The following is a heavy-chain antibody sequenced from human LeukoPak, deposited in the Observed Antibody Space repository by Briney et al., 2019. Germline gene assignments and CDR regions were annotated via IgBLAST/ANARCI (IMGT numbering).Heavy chain of an antibody. CDR3: ARGAVQDYYDSSGYYPDFDY. V-gene: IGHV4-34*01. D-gene: IGHD3-22*01. CDR1: GGSFSGYY. CDR2: IYHSGST. J-gene: IGHJ4*02. Sequence: PSETLSLTCAVYGGSFSGYYWSWIRQPPGKGLEWIGYIYHSGSTYYNPSLKSRVTISVDRSKNQFSLKLSSVTAADTAVYYCARGAVQDYYDSSGYYPDFDYWGQGTLVTVSS.